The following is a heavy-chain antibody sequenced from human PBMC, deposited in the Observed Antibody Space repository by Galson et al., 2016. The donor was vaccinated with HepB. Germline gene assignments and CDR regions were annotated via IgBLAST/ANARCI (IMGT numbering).Heavy chain of an antibody. CDR1: GFTFSDYA. J-gene: IGHJ4*02. D-gene: IGHD1-26*01. V-gene: IGHV3-23*01. CDR3: ARGVIVGITGDF. CDR2: LTNGGDTT. Sequence: SLRLSCAASGFTFSDYAMSWVRQAPGKGLEWVSALTNGGDTTRYADSVKGRFTIFRDTSKSTLYLQVNSLRVEDTAMYYCARGVIVGITGDFWGQGTLVTVSS.